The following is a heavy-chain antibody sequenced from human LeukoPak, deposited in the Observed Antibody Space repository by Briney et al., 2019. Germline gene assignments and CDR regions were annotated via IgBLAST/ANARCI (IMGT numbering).Heavy chain of an antibody. D-gene: IGHD6-25*01. CDR2: IKQDGSEK. V-gene: IGHV3-7*03. CDR3: VRGPHIAATSY. J-gene: IGHJ4*02. CDR1: GFTVSNNY. Sequence: GGSLRLSCVASGFTVSNNYMAWVRKAPRMGLKWVANIKQDGSEKQYVDSVKGRFAISRDNAKKSLYLQINTLRAEDTAVYYCVRGPHIAATSYWGQGTLVTVSS.